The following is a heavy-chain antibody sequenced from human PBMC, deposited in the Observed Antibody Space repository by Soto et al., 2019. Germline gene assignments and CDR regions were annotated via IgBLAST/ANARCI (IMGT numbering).Heavy chain of an antibody. CDR2: ISAYNGNT. CDR3: ARVSSGSIVGATRFDY. J-gene: IGHJ4*02. CDR1: GYTFTSYG. V-gene: IGHV1-18*01. D-gene: IGHD1-26*01. Sequence: GASVKVSCKASGYTFTSYGISWVRQAPGQGLEWMGWISAYNGNTSYAQKLQGRVTMTTDTSTSTAYMELRSLRSDDTAVYYCARVSSGSIVGATRFDYWGQGTLVTVSS.